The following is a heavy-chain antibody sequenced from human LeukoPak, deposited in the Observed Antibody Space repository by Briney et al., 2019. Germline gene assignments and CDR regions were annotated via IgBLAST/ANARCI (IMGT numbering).Heavy chain of an antibody. V-gene: IGHV3-43D*03. CDR2: ISWDGGST. Sequence: GGSLRLSCAASGFTFDDYAMHWVRQAPGKGLEWVSLISWDGGSTYYADSVKGRFTISRDNSKNSLYLQMNSLRAEDTALYYCAKGQTSSSGWYWMGVDYWGQGTLVTVSS. J-gene: IGHJ4*02. CDR1: GFTFDDYA. CDR3: AKGQTSSSGWYWMGVDY. D-gene: IGHD6-19*01.